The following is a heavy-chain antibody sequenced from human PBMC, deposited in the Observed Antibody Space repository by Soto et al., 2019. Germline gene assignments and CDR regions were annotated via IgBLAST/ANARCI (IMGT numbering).Heavy chain of an antibody. Sequence: QVQLVQSGAEGKKPGASVKASCKAPGYTFTSYGITWVRQAPGRGLEWMGWISASTGNTNNAQKLQGRVTMTTDTPTSTAYMEPSSLRSEDTAVYYSARVEPPSLSWGQGTLVTVSS. CDR2: ISASTGNT. D-gene: IGHD1-1*01. CDR3: ARVEPPSLS. V-gene: IGHV1-18*01. CDR1: GYTFTSYG. J-gene: IGHJ4*02.